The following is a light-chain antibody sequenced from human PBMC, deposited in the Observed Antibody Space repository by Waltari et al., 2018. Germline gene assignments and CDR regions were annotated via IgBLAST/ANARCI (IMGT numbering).Light chain of an antibody. CDR2: GAS. Sequence: EIVMPQSPATLSVSPGEGATLSCRASQSVTSLACYQQKPGQAPRLLIYGASTRATGIPARFSGSGSGTEFTLTISSLQSEDLAVYYCQQYNKGLDTFGQGTKLEIK. J-gene: IGKJ2*01. CDR3: QQYNKGLDT. CDR1: QSVTS. V-gene: IGKV3-15*01.